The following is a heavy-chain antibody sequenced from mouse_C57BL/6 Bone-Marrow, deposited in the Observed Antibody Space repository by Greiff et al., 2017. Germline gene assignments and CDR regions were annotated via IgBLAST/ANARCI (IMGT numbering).Heavy chain of an antibody. J-gene: IGHJ4*01. Sequence: EVKLMESGPELVKPGASVKISCKASGYSFTGYYMHWVKQSHGNILDWIGYIYPYNGVSSYNQKFKGKATLTVDKSSSTAYMQLSSLTSEDSAVYYCARGIPYYYGSSRYAMDYWGQGTSVTVSS. CDR3: ARGIPYYYGSSRYAMDY. D-gene: IGHD1-1*01. CDR1: GYSFTGYY. CDR2: IYPYNGVS. V-gene: IGHV1-31*01.